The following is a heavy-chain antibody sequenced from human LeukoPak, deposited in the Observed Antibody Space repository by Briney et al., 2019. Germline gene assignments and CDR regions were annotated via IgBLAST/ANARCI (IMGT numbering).Heavy chain of an antibody. Sequence: GRSLRLSCAASGFTFDDYAMHWVRQAPGKGLEWVSGISWNSGSIGYADSVKGRFTISRDNAKNSLYLQMNSLRAEDTALYYCAKDSLGYYDSSGPRYFDYWGQGTLVTVSS. CDR1: GFTFDDYA. D-gene: IGHD3-22*01. J-gene: IGHJ4*02. CDR3: AKDSLGYYDSSGPRYFDY. V-gene: IGHV3-9*01. CDR2: ISWNSGSI.